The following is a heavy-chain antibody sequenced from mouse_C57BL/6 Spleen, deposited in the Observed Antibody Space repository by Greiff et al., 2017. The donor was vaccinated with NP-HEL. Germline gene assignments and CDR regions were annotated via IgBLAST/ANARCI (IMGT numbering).Heavy chain of an antibody. D-gene: IGHD1-1*01. V-gene: IGHV1-85*01. J-gene: IGHJ1*03. CDR2: IYPRDGST. Sequence: SGPELVKPGASVKLSCKASGYTFTSYDINWVKQRPGQGLEWIGWIYPRDGSTKYNEKFKGKATLTVDTSSSTAYMELHSLTSEDSAVYFCAREGYYGSSYWYFDVWGTGTTVTVSS. CDR3: AREGYYGSSYWYFDV. CDR1: GYTFTSYD.